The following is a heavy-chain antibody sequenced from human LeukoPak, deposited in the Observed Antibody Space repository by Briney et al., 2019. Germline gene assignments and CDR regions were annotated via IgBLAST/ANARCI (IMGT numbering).Heavy chain of an antibody. CDR2: IYFDDSET. D-gene: IGHD1-14*01. Sequence: GESLTISCNISEYIFSSYWVVWVRQMPGKGLEWMGVIYFDDSETKYSPSFYGLVTISADKSIDTAYLQWSSLKASDTATYYCATSASEPYYFYYGLHVWGLGTTVSV. CDR3: ATSASEPYYFYYGLHV. V-gene: IGHV5-51*01. CDR1: EYIFSSYW. J-gene: IGHJ6*02.